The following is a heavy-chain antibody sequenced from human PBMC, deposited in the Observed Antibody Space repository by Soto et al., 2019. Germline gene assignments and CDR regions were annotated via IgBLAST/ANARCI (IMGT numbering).Heavy chain of an antibody. J-gene: IGHJ6*02. V-gene: IGHV3-30*18. Sequence: PGGSLRLSCIASGFTFSGHGIHWVRQAPGKGLEWVALISYDGHVKLYGGSVKGRFTISRDNSKNTVYLQMNRLGPDDTALYYCAKSLRMTKDYGLDIWGQGTTVTVSS. CDR3: AKSLRMTKDYGLDI. CDR1: GFTFSGHG. CDR2: ISYDGHVK. D-gene: IGHD2-15*01.